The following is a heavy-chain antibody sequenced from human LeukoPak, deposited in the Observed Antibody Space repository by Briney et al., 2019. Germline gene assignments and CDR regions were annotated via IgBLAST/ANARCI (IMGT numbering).Heavy chain of an antibody. J-gene: IGHJ6*02. CDR1: GGSISSSNW. D-gene: IGHD4-17*01. V-gene: IGHV4-4*02. CDR2: IYHSGST. CDR3: ARENMTTVTPNYGMDV. Sequence: PSETLSLTCAVSGGSISSSNWWSWVRQPPGKGLEWIGEIYHSGSTNYNPSLKSRVTISVDKSKNQFSLKLSSVTAADTAVYYCARENMTTVTPNYGMDVWGQGTTVTVSS.